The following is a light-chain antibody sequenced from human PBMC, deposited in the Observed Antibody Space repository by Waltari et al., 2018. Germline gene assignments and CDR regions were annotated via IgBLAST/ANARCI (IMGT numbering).Light chain of an antibody. CDR2: WAS. CDR1: QSVLYSSNNKNY. Sequence: DIVMTQSPDSLAVSLGERAPINCKSSQSVLYSSNNKNYLAWYQQKPGQPPKLLIYWASTRESGVPDRFSGSGSGTDFTLTISSLQAEDVAVYYCQQYYSTPETFGQGTKVESK. CDR3: QQYYSTPET. V-gene: IGKV4-1*01. J-gene: IGKJ1*01.